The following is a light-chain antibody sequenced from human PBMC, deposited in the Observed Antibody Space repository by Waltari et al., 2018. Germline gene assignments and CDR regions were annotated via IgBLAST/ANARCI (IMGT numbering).Light chain of an antibody. CDR3: QTWDTGTHVV. V-gene: IGLV4-69*01. J-gene: IGLJ2*01. CDR1: SGQSSYA. Sequence: QLVLTQSPSASASLGASVKLTCTLNSGQSSYAIAWHQQQPEKGPRYLMKVNSDGSHNKGDGIPDRFSGSSSGAERFLTISSLQSEDEADYYCQTWDTGTHVVFGGGTKLTVL. CDR2: VNSDGSH.